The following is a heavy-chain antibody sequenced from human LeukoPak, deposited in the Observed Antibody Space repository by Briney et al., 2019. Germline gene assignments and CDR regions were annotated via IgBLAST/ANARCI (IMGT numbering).Heavy chain of an antibody. CDR3: ARGVIATGGNDFDY. CDR2: IFYTGST. CDR1: GGSISSGSYY. V-gene: IGHV4-39*07. Sequence: PSETLSLTCSVSGGSISSGSYYWGWIRQPPGKGLEWIGSIFYTGSTYDNPSLKSRVTISVDTSKNEFSLKLSSVTAADTAVYYCARGVIATGGNDFDYWGQGTLVTVSS. D-gene: IGHD6-13*01. J-gene: IGHJ4*02.